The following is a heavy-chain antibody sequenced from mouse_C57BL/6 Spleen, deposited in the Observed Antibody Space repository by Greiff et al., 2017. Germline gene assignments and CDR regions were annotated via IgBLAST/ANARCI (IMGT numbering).Heavy chain of an antibody. D-gene: IGHD1-1*01. CDR1: GFNIKDDY. CDR3: TTTSITTVVAPDY. V-gene: IGHV14-4*01. J-gene: IGHJ2*01. Sequence: VQLQQSGAELVRPGASVKLSCTASGFNIKDDYMHWVKQRPEQGLEWIGWIDPENGDTEYASKFQGKATITADTSSNTAYLQLSSLTSEDTAVYYCTTTSITTVVAPDYWGQGTTLTVSS. CDR2: IDPENGDT.